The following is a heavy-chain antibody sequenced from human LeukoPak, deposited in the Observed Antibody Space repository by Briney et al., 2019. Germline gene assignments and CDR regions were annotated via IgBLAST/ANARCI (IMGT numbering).Heavy chain of an antibody. J-gene: IGHJ5*02. CDR1: GGSISSGSYY. V-gene: IGHV4-61*02. CDR3: AREDIVVVPAAIASGWFDP. Sequence: SETLSLTCTVSGGSISSGSYYWSWIRQPAGKGLEWIGRIYTSGSTNYNPSLKSRVTISVDTSKNQFSLKLSSVTAADTAVYYCAREDIVVVPAAIASGWFDPWGQGTLVTVSS. D-gene: IGHD2-2*01. CDR2: IYTSGST.